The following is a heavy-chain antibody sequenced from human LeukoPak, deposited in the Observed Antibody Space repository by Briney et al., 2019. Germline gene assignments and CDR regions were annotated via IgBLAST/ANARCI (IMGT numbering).Heavy chain of an antibody. Sequence: ASVKVSCKVSGHTLTEISMHWVRQAPGKGLEWMGGFDPEDGEKIYAQKFQGRVTMTEDTSTDTAYMEVSSLRSDDTAVYYCARVLSSIAARPGYYYYGMDVWGQGTTVTVSS. CDR2: FDPEDGEK. CDR1: GHTLTEIS. D-gene: IGHD6-6*01. V-gene: IGHV1-24*01. J-gene: IGHJ6*02. CDR3: ARVLSSIAARPGYYYYGMDV.